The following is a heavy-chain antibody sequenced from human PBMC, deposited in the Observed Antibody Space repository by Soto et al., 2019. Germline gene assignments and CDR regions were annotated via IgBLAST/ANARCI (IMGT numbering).Heavy chain of an antibody. CDR2: IYYSGST. V-gene: IGHV4-30-4*01. J-gene: IGHJ6*02. D-gene: IGHD3-10*01. Sequence: SSETLSLTCTVSGGSISSGDYYWSWIRQPPGKGLEWIGYIYYSGSTYYNPSLKSRVTISVDTSKNQFSLKLSSVTAADTAVYYCASLWFGEGGGMDVWGQGTTVTVSS. CDR1: GGSISSGDYY. CDR3: ASLWFGEGGGMDV.